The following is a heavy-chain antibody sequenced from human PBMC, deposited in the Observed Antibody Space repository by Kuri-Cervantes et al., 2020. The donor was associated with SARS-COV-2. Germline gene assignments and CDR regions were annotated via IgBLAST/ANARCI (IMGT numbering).Heavy chain of an antibody. D-gene: IGHD4-23*01. CDR1: RATFITYG. V-gene: IGHV1-69*13. J-gene: IGHJ4*02. CDR3: ARDVGYGGTSELDITYFDC. CDR2: IIPFFGTP. Sequence: SVKVFCKASRATFITYGFSWVRQAPGQGLEWMGGIIPFFGTPNYAQKSEGRVTITADESTSTVYMEMSSLAFEDTAVYFCARDVGYGGTSELDITYFDCWGQGTLVTVSS.